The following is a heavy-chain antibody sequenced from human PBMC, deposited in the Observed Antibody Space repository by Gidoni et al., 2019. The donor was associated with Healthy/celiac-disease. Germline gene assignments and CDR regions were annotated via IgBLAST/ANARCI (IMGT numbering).Heavy chain of an antibody. CDR2: ISSSSSYK. V-gene: IGHV3-11*06. D-gene: IGHD3-10*01. CDR1: GFTFSDYY. J-gene: IGHJ4*02. Sequence: QVQLVESGGCLVKPGGSLRLSCAASGFTFSDYYMRWIRQAPGKGLEWVSDISSSSSYKNYADSVKGRFTISRDNAKNSLYLQMNSLRAEDTAVYYCARRSYGSGSYYIDYWGQGTLVTVSS. CDR3: ARRSYGSGSYYIDY.